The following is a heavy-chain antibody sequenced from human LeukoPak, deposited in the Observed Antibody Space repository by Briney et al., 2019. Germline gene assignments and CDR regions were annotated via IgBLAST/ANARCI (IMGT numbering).Heavy chain of an antibody. V-gene: IGHV3-30*02. Sequence: GGSLRLSCTVSGFTVSSNSMSWVRQAPGKGLEWVAFIRFDGSNKYYAGSVKGRFTISRDNSKNTLYLQMKSLRAEDTAVYYCAKGGGYEAQYYYYYLDVWGKGTTVTISS. J-gene: IGHJ6*03. CDR1: GFTVSSNS. CDR2: IRFDGSNK. D-gene: IGHD5-12*01. CDR3: AKGGGYEAQYYYYYLDV.